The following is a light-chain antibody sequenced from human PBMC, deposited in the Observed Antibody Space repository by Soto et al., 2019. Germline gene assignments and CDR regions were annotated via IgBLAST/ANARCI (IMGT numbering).Light chain of an antibody. CDR2: GTF. CDR3: QQSYATPFT. J-gene: IGKJ3*01. Sequence: DIQMTQSPSSLSASVGDTVTITCRASQIISPNLNWYQQKPGRAPKLLIYGTFSLQSGVPSRFSGGASGTDFTLTISSLQPEDFATYYCQQSYATPFTFGPGTKVDIK. CDR1: QIISPN. V-gene: IGKV1-39*01.